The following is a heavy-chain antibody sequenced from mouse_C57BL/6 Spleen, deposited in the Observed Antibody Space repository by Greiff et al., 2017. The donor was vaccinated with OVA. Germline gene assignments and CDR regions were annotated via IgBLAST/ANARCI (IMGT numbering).Heavy chain of an antibody. CDR3: ARLRDYGSLFAY. V-gene: IGHV1-52*01. D-gene: IGHD1-1*01. J-gene: IGHJ3*01. CDR2: IDPSASEN. CDR1: GYTFTSYW. Sequence: QVQLQQPGAELVRPGSSVKLSCKASGYTFTSYWMPWVKQRPLPGLEWIGNIDPSASENHYNQKIKDKATLPVDKSSSTAYMQLSSLTSEDSAVYSGARLRDYGSLFAYWGQGTLVTVSA.